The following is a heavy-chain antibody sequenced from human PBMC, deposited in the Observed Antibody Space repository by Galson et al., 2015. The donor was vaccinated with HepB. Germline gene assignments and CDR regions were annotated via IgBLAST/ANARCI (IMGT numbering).Heavy chain of an antibody. CDR1: GFTFSSHG. D-gene: IGHD3-3*01. V-gene: IGHV3-33*01. Sequence: SLRLSCAASGFTFSSHGMNWVRQAPGKGLEWVATIWVDGTNKFYADSVKGRFTISRDNSKNTLSLQMNSLRADDTAVYYCVREGDPHIYWSALDFWGQGILVTVSS. CDR3: VREGDPHIYWSALDF. J-gene: IGHJ4*02. CDR2: IWVDGTNK.